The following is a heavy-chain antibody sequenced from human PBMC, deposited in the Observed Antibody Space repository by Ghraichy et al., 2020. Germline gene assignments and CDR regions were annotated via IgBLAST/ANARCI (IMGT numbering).Heavy chain of an antibody. CDR3: ARRGRGYSLYYYGLDV. V-gene: IGHV4-59*08. Sequence: SETLSLICTVSGGSMRSQFWTWVRQPPGKGLEWIGYISHTGNTNYSPSLGGGATIYLDTSKNRFSLSLTSVNAEDSATYYWARRGRGYSLYYYGLDVWGPGTTVTVSS. D-gene: IGHD5-18*01. CDR2: ISHTGNT. CDR1: GGSMRSQF. J-gene: IGHJ6*02.